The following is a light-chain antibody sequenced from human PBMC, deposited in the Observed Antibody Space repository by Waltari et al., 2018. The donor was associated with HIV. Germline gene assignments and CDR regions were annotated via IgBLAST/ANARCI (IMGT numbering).Light chain of an antibody. J-gene: IGLJ3*02. CDR2: DVS. V-gene: IGLV2-14*03. CDR1: SSDIGTYNY. Sequence: QSALTQPASVSGSPGQSITISCTGASSDIGTYNYVSWYQQHPDSAPKLIIYDVSNRPSGVSNRFSGSKSGNTASLTISGLQAEDEANYYCSSYTSTSTLWVFGGGTELTVL. CDR3: SSYTSTSTLWV.